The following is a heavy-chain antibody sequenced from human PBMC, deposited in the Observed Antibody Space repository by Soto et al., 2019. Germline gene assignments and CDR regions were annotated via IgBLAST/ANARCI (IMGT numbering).Heavy chain of an antibody. CDR1: GGSLTSNY. CDR3: LSARFDS. J-gene: IGHJ4*02. V-gene: IGHV4-34*01. CDR2: INHLGGT. Sequence: SETLSLTCAVYGGSLTSNYWTWIRQSPGKGLEWIGEINHLGGTNYSPSLQNRATILVDTSNNQFSLKLTSVTAADTAVYYRLSARFDSWGRGILVTVSS.